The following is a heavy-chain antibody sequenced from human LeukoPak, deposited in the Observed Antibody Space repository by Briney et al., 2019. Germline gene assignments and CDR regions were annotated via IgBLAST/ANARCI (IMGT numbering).Heavy chain of an antibody. CDR1: GGSISSYY. J-gene: IGHJ4*02. V-gene: IGHV4-4*07. D-gene: IGHD1-26*01. CDR3: ARENSGSYREFDY. Sequence: SETLSLTCTVSGGSISSYYWSWIRQPAGKGLEWIGRIYTSGSTNYNAPLKSRVSMSVDTSKNQFSLKLSSVTAADTAVFYCARENSGSYREFDYWGQETLVTVSS. CDR2: IYTSGST.